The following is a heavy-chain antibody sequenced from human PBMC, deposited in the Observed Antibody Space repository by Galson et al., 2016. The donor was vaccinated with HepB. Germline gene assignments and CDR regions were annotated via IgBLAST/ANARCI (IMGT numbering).Heavy chain of an antibody. J-gene: IGHJ4*02. CDR1: GYSFTRFW. CDR2: IQPGDYDT. Sequence: QSGAEVKRPGESLNISCQGSGYSFTRFWNGWVRQMPGKGLEWMGLIQPGDYDTTYSPSFPGQAPLSADKPTTTAYLKWKTLKVSDSALYYCVRLSGGFGTGSYFRGANFDLWGQGTLVTVSS. D-gene: IGHD3-10*01. CDR3: VRLSGGFGTGSYFRGANFDL. V-gene: IGHV5-51*01.